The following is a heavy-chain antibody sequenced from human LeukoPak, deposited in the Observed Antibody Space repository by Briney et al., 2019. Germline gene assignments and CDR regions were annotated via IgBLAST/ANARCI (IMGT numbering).Heavy chain of an antibody. D-gene: IGHD2-15*01. V-gene: IGHV3-33*01. J-gene: IGHJ4*02. CDR2: IWYDGSNK. CDR1: GFTFSSYG. Sequence: PGRSLRLSCAASGFTFSSYGMHWVRQAPGKGLEWVAVIWYDGSNKYYADSVKGRFTISRDNSKNTLYLQMSSLRAEDTAVYYCATAPSDDYGDYWGQGTLVTVSS. CDR3: ATAPSDDYGDY.